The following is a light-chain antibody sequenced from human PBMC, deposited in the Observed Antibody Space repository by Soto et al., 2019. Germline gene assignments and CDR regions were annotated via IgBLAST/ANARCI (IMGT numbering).Light chain of an antibody. CDR1: SSNIGAGYD. V-gene: IGLV1-40*01. CDR3: QSYDSSPSPVV. Sequence: QSVLTQPPSVSGAPGQRVTISCTGSSSNIGAGYDVHWYQQLPGTAPKLLIYGNSNRPSGVPDRFSGSKSGTSASLAITGLQAEDEADYYCQSYDSSPSPVVFGGGTKVTVL. J-gene: IGLJ2*01. CDR2: GNS.